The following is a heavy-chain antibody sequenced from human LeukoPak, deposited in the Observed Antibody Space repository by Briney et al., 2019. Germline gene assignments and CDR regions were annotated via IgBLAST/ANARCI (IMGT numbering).Heavy chain of an antibody. J-gene: IGHJ4*02. CDR3: ARSGHSGYDFGY. CDR1: GGSVNSGGYS. D-gene: IGHD5-12*01. V-gene: IGHV4-31*03. CDR2: IYYSGST. Sequence: SQTLSLTCTVSGGSVNSGGYSWSWLRQHPGTGLEWIGYIYYSGSTYYNPSLKSRLSISMDTSKNQFSLNLTSVTGADTAVYYCARSGHSGYDFGYWGQGTLVTVSS.